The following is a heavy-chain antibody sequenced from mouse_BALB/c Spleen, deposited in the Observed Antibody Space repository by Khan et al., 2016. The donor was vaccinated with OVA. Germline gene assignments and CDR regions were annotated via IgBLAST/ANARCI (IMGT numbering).Heavy chain of an antibody. J-gene: IGHJ2*02. CDR1: GYSITSDYA. Sequence: EVQLQESGPGLVKPSQSLSLTCTVTGYSITSDYAWNWIRQFPGNKQWWMGFISYSGNTKYNPSLKSRFSFTRDTSKNQFFLQLNSVTTEDTATYYCARVYGGDFDYWGQGTSLTVSS. CDR3: ARVYGGDFDY. V-gene: IGHV3-2*02. CDR2: ISYSGNT. D-gene: IGHD1-1*01.